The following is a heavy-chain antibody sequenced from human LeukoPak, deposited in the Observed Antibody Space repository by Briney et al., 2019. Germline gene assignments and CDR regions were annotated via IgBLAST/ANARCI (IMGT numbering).Heavy chain of an antibody. D-gene: IGHD3-22*01. CDR1: GDSVSSNSAA. CDR2: TYYRSKWHN. V-gene: IGHV6-1*01. CDR3: ARSVAYYFETSGFYFDW. Sequence: SQTLSLTCAISGDSVSSNSAAWNWIRQSPSRGLEWLGSTYYRSKWHNDYAVSVRSRITVNPDTSNNQFSLHLNSVTPEDTAVYYCARSVAYYFETSGFYFDWWGQGALVTVSS. J-gene: IGHJ5*01.